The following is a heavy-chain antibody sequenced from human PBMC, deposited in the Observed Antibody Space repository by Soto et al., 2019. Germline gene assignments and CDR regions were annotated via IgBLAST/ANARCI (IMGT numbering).Heavy chain of an antibody. V-gene: IGHV4-30-2*01. CDR1: GGSISSGGYS. CDR2: IYHSGST. CDR3: ASLSVTMVRGAAYNWFDP. J-gene: IGHJ5*02. D-gene: IGHD3-10*01. Sequence: SETLSLTCAVSGGSISSGGYSWSWIRQPPGKGLEWIGYIYHSGSTYYNPSLKSRVTISVDRSKNQLSLKLSSVTAADTAVYYCASLSVTMVRGAAYNWFDPWGQGTLVTVSS.